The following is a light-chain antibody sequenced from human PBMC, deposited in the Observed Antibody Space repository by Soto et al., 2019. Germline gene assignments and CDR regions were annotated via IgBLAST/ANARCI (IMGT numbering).Light chain of an antibody. J-gene: IGLJ3*02. CDR1: NSDVGAYNY. V-gene: IGLV2-14*01. Sequence: QSALTQPASVSGSPGQSITISCTGTNSDVGAYNYVSWYQQHPGKAPKLIIYEVNDRPSGVSTRFSASKSGNTASLTISGRQPDDEADYYCCSYATNNTWVFGGGTKLTVL. CDR2: EVN. CDR3: CSYATNNTWV.